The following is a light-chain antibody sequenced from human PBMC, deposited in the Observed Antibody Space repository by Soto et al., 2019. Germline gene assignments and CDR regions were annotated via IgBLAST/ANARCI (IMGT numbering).Light chain of an antibody. Sequence: EIVLTQSPATLSLSQVARCTLSSRASQSVSSYLAWYQQKPGQAPRLLIYDASSRATGIPDRFSGGGSGTDFTLTISRLEPEDFAVYYCQQFSSYPLTFGGGTKVDI. J-gene: IGKJ4*01. V-gene: IGKV3-20*01. CDR2: DAS. CDR3: QQFSSYPLT. CDR1: QSVSSY.